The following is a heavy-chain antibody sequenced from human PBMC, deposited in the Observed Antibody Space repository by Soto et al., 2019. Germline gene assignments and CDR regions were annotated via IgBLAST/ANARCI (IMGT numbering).Heavy chain of an antibody. CDR1: GYTFTSYG. V-gene: IGHV1-18*01. CDR3: ARAPLQGGYLKTHAFDI. Sequence: QVQLVQSGAEVKKPGASVKVSCKASGYTFTSYGISWVRQAPGQGLEWMGWISAYNGNTNYAQKLQGRVTMTTDTPARKAYRELRSLRSDDTAVYYCARAPLQGGYLKTHAFDIWGQGTMVTVSS. J-gene: IGHJ3*02. CDR2: ISAYNGNT. D-gene: IGHD5-12*01.